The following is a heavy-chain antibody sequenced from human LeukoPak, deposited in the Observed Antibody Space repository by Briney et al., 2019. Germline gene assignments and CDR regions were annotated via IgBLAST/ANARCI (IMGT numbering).Heavy chain of an antibody. Sequence: SVKVSCKASGGTFSSYAISWVRQAPGQGLEWMGRIIPIFGTANYAQKFQGRVTITTDESTSTAYMELSSLRSEDTAVYYCARVITMIGPSGHALEAWGQGTLVTVSS. J-gene: IGHJ4*02. CDR2: IIPIFGTA. D-gene: IGHD3-22*01. V-gene: IGHV1-69*05. CDR3: ARVITMIGPSGHALEA. CDR1: GGTFSSYA.